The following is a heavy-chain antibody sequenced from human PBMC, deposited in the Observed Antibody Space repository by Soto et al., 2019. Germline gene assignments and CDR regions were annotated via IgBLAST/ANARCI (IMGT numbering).Heavy chain of an antibody. CDR1: GFTFSSYA. V-gene: IGHV3-23*01. Sequence: GGSLRLSCAASGFTFSSYAMSWVRQAPGKGLEWVSAISGSGGSTYYADSGKGRFTISRANSKNTLYLQMNSLRAEDTAVYYCAKDSPDLSYCSGGSCYPGGYRGYYFDYWGQGTLVTVSS. CDR3: AKDSPDLSYCSGGSCYPGGYRGYYFDY. CDR2: ISGSGGST. J-gene: IGHJ4*02. D-gene: IGHD2-15*01.